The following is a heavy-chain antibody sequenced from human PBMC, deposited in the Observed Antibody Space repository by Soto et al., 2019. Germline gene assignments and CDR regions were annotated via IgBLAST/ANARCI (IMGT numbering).Heavy chain of an antibody. CDR1: GYSFTNYG. CDR3: ARDRGVAPPVAGNTHYYYYMDV. V-gene: IGHV1-18*01. D-gene: IGHD6-19*01. J-gene: IGHJ6*03. CDR2: ISAFNGNT. Sequence: QDQLVQSGAEVKKPGASVTVSCKAPGYSFTNYGVTWVRQAPGQGLEWMGWISAFNGNTHYAQNLQGRVTMTTDASTSTAYMELRSLTSDDTAVYYCARDRGVAPPVAGNTHYYYYMDVWGKGTMVTVSS.